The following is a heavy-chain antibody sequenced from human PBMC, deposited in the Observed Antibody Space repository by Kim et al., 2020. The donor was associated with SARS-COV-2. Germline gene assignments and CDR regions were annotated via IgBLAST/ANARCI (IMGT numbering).Heavy chain of an antibody. D-gene: IGHD6-6*01. V-gene: IGHV3-23*01. Sequence: GGSLRLSCAASGFTFSNYALSWVRQSPGKGLEWLSIISGGGDRTYYADSVKGRFTISRDNSKNTLYLQMNSLRVEDTAVYYCAKDEYSNTWGVFDCWGQGILLTVSS. CDR2: ISGGGDRT. CDR3: AKDEYSNTWGVFDC. CDR1: GFTFSNYA. J-gene: IGHJ4*02.